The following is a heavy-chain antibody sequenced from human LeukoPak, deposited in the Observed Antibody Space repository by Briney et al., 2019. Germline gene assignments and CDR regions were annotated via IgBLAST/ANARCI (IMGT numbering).Heavy chain of an antibody. CDR3: ARAPYYYDSSGSYFDY. V-gene: IGHV3-21*01. CDR2: ISSSSSYI. J-gene: IGHJ4*02. Sequence: GGSLRLSCAASGFTFSSYSMNWVRQAPGKGLEWVSSISSSSSYIYYADSVKGRFTISRDNAKNSLYVQMNSLRVEDTAVYYCARAPYYYDSSGSYFDYWGQGTLVTVSS. D-gene: IGHD3-22*01. CDR1: GFTFSSYS.